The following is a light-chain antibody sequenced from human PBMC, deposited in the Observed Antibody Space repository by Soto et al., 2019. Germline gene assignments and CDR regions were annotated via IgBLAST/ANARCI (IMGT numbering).Light chain of an antibody. CDR3: QQVNSYPLT. Sequence: DIQLTQSPSFLSASVGDSVTITCRASQGISSHLVWYQQKPGEAPKLLIYAASTLQSGVPSRFSGSGSGTEFTLTISSLQPEDFATYYCQQVNSYPLTLGGGTKVEIK. J-gene: IGKJ4*01. CDR1: QGISSH. CDR2: AAS. V-gene: IGKV1-9*01.